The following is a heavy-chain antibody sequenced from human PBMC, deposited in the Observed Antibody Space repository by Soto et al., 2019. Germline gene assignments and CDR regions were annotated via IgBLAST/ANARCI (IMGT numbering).Heavy chain of an antibody. CDR3: AKEGNMGSSSWYYFDY. J-gene: IGHJ4*02. Sequence: QPGGSLRLSCAASGFNLGGSWMTWVRQALGKGLEWLAKINPDGSGEYYVDSVKGRFTISRDNSKNTLFLQINNLRAEDTAVYYCAKEGNMGSSSWYYFDYWGQGTLVTVSS. CDR2: INPDGSGE. CDR1: GFNLGGSW. V-gene: IGHV3-7*01. D-gene: IGHD6-13*01.